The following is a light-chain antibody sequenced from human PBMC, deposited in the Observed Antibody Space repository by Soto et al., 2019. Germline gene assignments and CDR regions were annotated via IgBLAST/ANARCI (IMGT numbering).Light chain of an antibody. CDR2: GAS. CDR1: QNISSN. Sequence: EIVMTQSPATLSVSPGERATLSCRASQNISSNLAWYQQKPGQAPRLLIDGASTRATGIPARFSGRGSGTEFTLTNTGVKSEDCEFYYCQRYNTWLWTFDQGTKVEIK. J-gene: IGKJ1*01. CDR3: QRYNTWLWT. V-gene: IGKV3-15*01.